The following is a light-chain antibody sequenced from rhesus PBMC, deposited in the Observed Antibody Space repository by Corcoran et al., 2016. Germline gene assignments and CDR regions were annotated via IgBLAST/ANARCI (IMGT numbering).Light chain of an antibody. CDR2: KAS. V-gene: IGKV1-22*01. J-gene: IGKJ3*01. Sequence: DIQMTQSPSSLSASVGDTVTLTCRANQSINSWLDWYQQKPGRTPKLLLYKASSLETGVPSRFSGSGSGTDFTLAVSSLQPEDFATYYCLQYTTTPFTFGPGTKLDIK. CDR3: LQYTTTPFT. CDR1: QSINSW.